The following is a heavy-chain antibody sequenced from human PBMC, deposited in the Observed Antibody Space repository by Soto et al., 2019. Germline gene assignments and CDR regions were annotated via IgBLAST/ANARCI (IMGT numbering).Heavy chain of an antibody. V-gene: IGHV1-69*13. CDR3: ARQFDYDSSGYYYAY. J-gene: IGHJ4*02. D-gene: IGHD3-22*01. Sequence: ASVKVSCKASGGTFNRNTISWVRQAPGQGLEWMGGIIPIFGTANYAQKFQGRVTITADESTNTAYMELSRLRSEDTAVYYCARQFDYDSSGYYYAYWGQGTLVTVSS. CDR2: IIPIFGTA. CDR1: GGTFNRNT.